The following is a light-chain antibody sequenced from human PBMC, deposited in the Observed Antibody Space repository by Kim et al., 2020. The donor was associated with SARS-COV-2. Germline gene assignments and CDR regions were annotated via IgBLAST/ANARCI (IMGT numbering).Light chain of an antibody. CDR1: RSNIGANWD. J-gene: IGLJ3*02. CDR3: HSYDSSLSAWV. CDR2: ETT. V-gene: IGLV1-40*01. Sequence: RVTISCTGDRSNIGANWDVHWYQQLPGTAPKLLIHETTNRPSGVPDRFSGSKSGTSASLAITGLQVEDEGDYYCHSYDSSLSAWVFGGGTQLTVL.